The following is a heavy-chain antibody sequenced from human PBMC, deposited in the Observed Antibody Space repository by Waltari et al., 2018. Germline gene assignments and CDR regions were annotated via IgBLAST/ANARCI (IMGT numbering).Heavy chain of an antibody. CDR3: VTQRPWEDY. J-gene: IGHJ4*02. D-gene: IGHD1-26*01. CDR2: MNPNNNHP. Sequence: QVQLVQSGAEVRKPGASVKVSCKTSGYTFTDSYIHWVRQAPGQGLEWMGRMNPNNNHPIYEQKFQGRVTMTRDTSITTAYMEVSSLTSDDTALYYCVTQRPWEDYWGQGTRVTVSP. CDR1: GYTFTDSY. V-gene: IGHV1-2*06.